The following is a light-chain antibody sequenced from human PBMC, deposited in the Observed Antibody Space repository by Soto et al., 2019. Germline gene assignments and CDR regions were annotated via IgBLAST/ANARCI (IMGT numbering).Light chain of an antibody. Sequence: EIVMTQSPATVSVSPGERATLSCRASQNVNSNLAWYQQKPGQPPRLLIYGAYTRATGVPARFSGSGSGTEFTRTINSLQSEDFAVYYCQQYNSWPPLTFGGGTKVDIK. CDR2: GAY. V-gene: IGKV3-15*01. CDR3: QQYNSWPPLT. CDR1: QNVNSN. J-gene: IGKJ4*01.